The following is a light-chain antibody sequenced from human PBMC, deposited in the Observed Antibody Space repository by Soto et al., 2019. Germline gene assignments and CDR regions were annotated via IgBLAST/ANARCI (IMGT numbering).Light chain of an antibody. CDR1: SSDVGGYNY. V-gene: IGLV2-14*01. CDR3: SSYTTSSTLV. CDR2: EVT. Sequence: QSVLTQPRSVSGSPGQSITISCTGTSSDVGGYNYVSWYQQRPGRAPKLMIYEVTYRPSGVSNRFSGSKSGNTASLTISGLQAEDEADYYCSSYTTSSTLVFGTGTKVTVL. J-gene: IGLJ1*01.